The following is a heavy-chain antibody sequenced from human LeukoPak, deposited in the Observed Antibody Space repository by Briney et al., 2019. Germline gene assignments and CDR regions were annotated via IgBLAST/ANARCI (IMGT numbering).Heavy chain of an antibody. Sequence: GGSLRLSCAASGFTFSSYWMSWVRQAPGKGLEWVANIKQDGSEKYYVDSVKGRFTISRDNAKNSLYLQMNSLRAEDTAVYYCARIDYASQDACDCWGQGTLVTVSS. V-gene: IGHV3-7*01. CDR2: IKQDGSEK. D-gene: IGHD4-17*01. J-gene: IGHJ4*02. CDR1: GFTFSSYW. CDR3: ARIDYASQDACDC.